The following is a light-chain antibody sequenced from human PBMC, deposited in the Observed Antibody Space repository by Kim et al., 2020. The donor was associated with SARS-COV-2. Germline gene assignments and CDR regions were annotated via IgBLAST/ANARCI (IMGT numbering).Light chain of an antibody. CDR2: DAS. V-gene: IGKV3-15*01. Sequence: EIVMTQSPATLSVSPGERTTLSCRASQSVSSNLAWYQQKPGQAPRLLIFDASTRATGIPDRFSGTGFGTEFTLTVSSLLSEDFAVYFCQQYDNWPLTFGGGTKLEIK. CDR3: QQYDNWPLT. CDR1: QSVSSN. J-gene: IGKJ4*01.